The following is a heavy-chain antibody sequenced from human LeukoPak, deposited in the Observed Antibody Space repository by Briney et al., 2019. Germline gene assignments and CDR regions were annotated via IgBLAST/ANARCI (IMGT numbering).Heavy chain of an antibody. V-gene: IGHV3-7*01. CDR2: IKQDGSEK. Sequence: GGSLRRSCAGYGFTSCSYWRRWVGQGPGKGRVGVANIKQDGSEKYYVDSVKGRFTISRDNAKNSLYLQMNSLRAEDTAVYYCAREVSSFSFDYWGQGTLVTVSS. CDR1: GFTSCSYW. D-gene: IGHD6-13*01. J-gene: IGHJ4*02. CDR3: AREVSSFSFDY.